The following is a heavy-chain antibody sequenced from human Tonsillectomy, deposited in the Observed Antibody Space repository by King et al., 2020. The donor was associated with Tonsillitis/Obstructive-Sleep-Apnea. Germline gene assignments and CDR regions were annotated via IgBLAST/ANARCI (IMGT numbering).Heavy chain of an antibody. CDR2: IYCDDGK. Sequence: TLKESGPTLVKPTQTLTLTCTFSGFSLSTIGVGVGWIRQPPGKALEWLALIYCDDGKCYTPSLKRRLTFTKDTSKNQVVLTMTNRDPVDTATYYCAHLAAAGGYFDYWGQGTLVTVSS. CDR1: GFSLSTIGVG. V-gene: IGHV2-5*02. CDR3: AHLAAAGGYFDY. J-gene: IGHJ4*02. D-gene: IGHD6-13*01.